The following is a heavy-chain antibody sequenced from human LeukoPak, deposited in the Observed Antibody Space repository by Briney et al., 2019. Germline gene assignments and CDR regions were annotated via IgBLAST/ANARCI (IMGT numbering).Heavy chain of an antibody. J-gene: IGHJ3*02. CDR2: INHSGST. V-gene: IGHV4-34*01. D-gene: IGHD3-3*01. CDR3: ARDSHRITIFGVVIGAFDI. Sequence: SETLSLTCAVYGGSFSGYYWSWIRQPPGKGLEWIGEINHSGSTNYNPSLKSRVTISVDTSKNQFSLKLSSVTAADTAVYYCARDSHRITIFGVVIGAFDIWGQGTMVTVSS. CDR1: GGSFSGYY.